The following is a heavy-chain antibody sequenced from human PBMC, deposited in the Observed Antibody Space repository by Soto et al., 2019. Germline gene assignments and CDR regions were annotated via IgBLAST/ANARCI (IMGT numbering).Heavy chain of an antibody. CDR2: ISAYNGNT. V-gene: IGHV1-18*01. CDR1: CYTFTNYG. J-gene: IGHJ4*02. CDR3: ARGGATRIIAAAGTCEY. Sequence: SGKVWCKASCYTFTNYGINWVREAPVQGLEWMGWISAYNGNTNYAQKLQGRVTMTTDTSTSTAYMELRSLRSDDTAVYYCARGGATRIIAAAGTCEYWGQGTLVIVYS. D-gene: IGHD6-13*01.